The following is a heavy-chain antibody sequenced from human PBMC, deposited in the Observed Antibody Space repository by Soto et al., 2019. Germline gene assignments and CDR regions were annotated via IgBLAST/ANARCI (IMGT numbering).Heavy chain of an antibody. CDR1: GGSMSSNY. J-gene: IGHJ4*02. V-gene: IGHV4-59*01. CDR3: VSYRGAFYFDH. Sequence: SETLSLTCTVSGGSMSSNYWSWIRQSPGKGLEWIGFVYYGGTSYNPSFGTRVTMSVDTPKNQFSLELSSVTAADTAVYYCVSYRGAFYFDHWGQGALVTVSS. D-gene: IGHD4-4*01. CDR2: VYYGGT.